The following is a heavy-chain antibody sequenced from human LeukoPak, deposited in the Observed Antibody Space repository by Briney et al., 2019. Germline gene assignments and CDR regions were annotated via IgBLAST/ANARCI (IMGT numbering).Heavy chain of an antibody. V-gene: IGHV3-7*01. J-gene: IGHJ6*02. CDR3: ARHYYDSSGYYLSHYYYGMDV. CDR1: GFTFSSYW. Sequence: GGSLRLSCAASGFTFSSYWMSWVRQAPGKGLEWVANIKQDGSEKYYVDSVKGRFTISRDNAKNSLYLQMNSLRAEDTAVYYCARHYYDSSGYYLSHYYYGMDVWGQGTTVTVSS. CDR2: IKQDGSEK. D-gene: IGHD3-22*01.